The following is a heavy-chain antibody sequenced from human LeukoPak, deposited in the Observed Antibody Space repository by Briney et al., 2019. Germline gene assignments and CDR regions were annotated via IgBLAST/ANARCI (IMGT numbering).Heavy chain of an antibody. CDR1: GFTFSDAC. CDR3: TTAMVVTAILYFQH. Sequence: GGSLRLSCAASGFTFSDACMSWVRQAPGKGLEWVGRIKSKTDDGTTDYAAPVKGRFTISRDDSKNTLYLQMNSLKTEGTAVYYCTTAMVVTAILYFQHWGQGTLVTVSS. V-gene: IGHV3-15*01. D-gene: IGHD2-21*02. CDR2: IKSKTDDGTT. J-gene: IGHJ1*01.